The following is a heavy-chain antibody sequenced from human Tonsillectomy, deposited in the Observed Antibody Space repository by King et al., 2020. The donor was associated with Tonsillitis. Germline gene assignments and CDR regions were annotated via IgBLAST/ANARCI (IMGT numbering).Heavy chain of an antibody. V-gene: IGHV1-2*02. CDR2: INPNSGGT. CDR1: GYTFTGYY. D-gene: IGHD4-17*01. CDR3: GRAGTVTTMAYYYGMDV. Sequence: QVQLVESGAEVKKPGASVKVSCKASGYTFTGYYMHWVRQAPGQGLEWMGWINPNSGGTNYAQKFQGRVTMTRDTSISTAYMELSRVRSDDTAVYYCGRAGTVTTMAYYYGMDVWGQGTTVTVSS. J-gene: IGHJ6*02.